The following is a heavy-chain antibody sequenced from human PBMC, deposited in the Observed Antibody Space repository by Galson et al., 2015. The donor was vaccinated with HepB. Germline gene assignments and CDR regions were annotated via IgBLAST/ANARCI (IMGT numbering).Heavy chain of an antibody. CDR2: INPNSGGT. J-gene: IGHJ3*02. CDR3: ARVKQDCSGGSCYTFDI. CDR1: GYTFTGYY. V-gene: IGHV1-2*02. Sequence: SVKVSCKASGYTFTGYYMHWVRQAPGQGLEWMGWINPNSGGTNYAQKFQGRVTMTRDTSISTAYMELSRLRSYDTAFYYCARVKQDCSGGSCYTFDIWGQGTMVTISS. D-gene: IGHD2-15*01.